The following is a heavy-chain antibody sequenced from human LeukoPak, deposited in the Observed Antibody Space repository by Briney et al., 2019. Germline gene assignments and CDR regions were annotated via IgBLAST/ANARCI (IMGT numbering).Heavy chain of an antibody. CDR3: ARLPLRSHFDY. Sequence: PSVTLSLTCTVSGGSISSYYWSWIRQPPGKGLEWIGYIYYSGTTNYNPSLKSRVTISVDTSKNPFSLKLNSVTAADTAVYYCARLPLRSHFDYWGQGTLVTVSS. CDR2: IYYSGTT. V-gene: IGHV4-59*08. J-gene: IGHJ4*02. CDR1: GGSISSYY.